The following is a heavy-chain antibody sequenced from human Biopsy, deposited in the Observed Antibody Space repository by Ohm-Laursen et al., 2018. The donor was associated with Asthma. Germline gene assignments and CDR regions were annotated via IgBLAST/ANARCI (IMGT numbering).Heavy chain of an antibody. CDR1: GYTFNSAG. D-gene: IGHD3-10*01. Sequence: SVKVSCKSSGYTFNSAGITWVRQAPGQGLEWMGWISVYNGNTKVAQKLQDRVTMITDTSTSTAYMELRSLRSDDTAMYFCARAVDYSHYYGIDVWGQGTTVTVS. CDR3: ARAVDYSHYYGIDV. J-gene: IGHJ6*02. V-gene: IGHV1-18*01. CDR2: ISVYNGNT.